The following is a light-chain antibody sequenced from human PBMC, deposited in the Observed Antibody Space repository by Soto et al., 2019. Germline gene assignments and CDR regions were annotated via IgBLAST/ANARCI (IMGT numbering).Light chain of an antibody. CDR2: DVN. CDR3: SSYTSSSTYVV. CDR1: SSDVGGYDY. J-gene: IGLJ2*01. V-gene: IGLV2-14*03. Sequence: QSALTQPASLSGSPRQSITISCTGSSSDVGGYDYVSWYQQHPGKAPKLIIYDVNNRPSGVSNRFSGSKSGNTASLTISGLQAEDEAYYHCSSYTSSSTYVVFGGGTKLTVL.